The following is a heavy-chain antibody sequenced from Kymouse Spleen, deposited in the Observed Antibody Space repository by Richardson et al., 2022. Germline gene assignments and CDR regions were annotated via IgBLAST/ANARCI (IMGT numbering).Heavy chain of an antibody. V-gene: IGHV4-59*01. D-gene: IGHD6-6*01. Sequence: QVQLQESGPGLVKPSETLSLTCTVSGGSISSYYWSWIRQPPGKGLEWIGYIYYSGSTNYNPSLKSRVTISVDTSKNQFSLKLSSVTAADTAVYYCARASIAARHYFDYWGQGTLVTVSS. CDR2: IYYSGST. CDR3: ARASIAARHYFDY. J-gene: IGHJ4*02. CDR1: GGSISSYY.